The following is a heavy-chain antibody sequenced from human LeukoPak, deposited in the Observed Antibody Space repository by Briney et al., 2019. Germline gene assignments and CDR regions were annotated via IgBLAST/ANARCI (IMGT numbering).Heavy chain of an antibody. CDR2: IYHSGST. CDR1: GYSISSGYY. V-gene: IGHV4-38-2*01. D-gene: IGHD3-22*01. Sequence: SETLPLTCAVSGYSISSGYYWGWIRQPPGKGLEWIGSIYHSGSTYYNPSLKSRVTISVDTSKNQFSLKLSSVTAADTAVYYCASGKYYYDSSGSDYWGQGTLVTVSS. CDR3: ASGKYYYDSSGSDY. J-gene: IGHJ4*02.